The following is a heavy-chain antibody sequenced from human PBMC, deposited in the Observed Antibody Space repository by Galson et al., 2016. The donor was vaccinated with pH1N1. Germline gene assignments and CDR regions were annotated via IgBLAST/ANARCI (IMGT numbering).Heavy chain of an antibody. V-gene: IGHV1-2*06. D-gene: IGHD2-2*01. CDR2: ISPSRGDT. CDR3: ARRGSSTSHYYYGMDV. J-gene: IGHJ6*02. CDR1: GFTFSGYF. Sequence: SVKVSCKASGFTFSGYFIHWVRQAPGQGLEWMGRISPSRGDTDYAQKFQGRVTMTRDTPISTAYMELSRLRSDDTAVYYCARRGSSTSHYYYGMDVWGQGTTVTVSS.